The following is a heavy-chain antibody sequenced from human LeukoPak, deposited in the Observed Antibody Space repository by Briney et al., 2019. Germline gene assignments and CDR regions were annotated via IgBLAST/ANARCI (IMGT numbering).Heavy chain of an antibody. V-gene: IGHV3-33*01. CDR3: ARVLATYPGARYYYYYGMDV. CDR1: GFTFSSYG. J-gene: IGHJ6*02. CDR2: IWYDGSNK. D-gene: IGHD2-8*02. Sequence: GGSLRLSCAASGFTFSSYGMHWVRQAPGKGLEWVAVIWYDGSNKYYADSVKGRFTISRDNSKNTLYLQMNSLRAEDTAVYYCARVLATYPGARYYYYYGMDVWGQGTTVTVSS.